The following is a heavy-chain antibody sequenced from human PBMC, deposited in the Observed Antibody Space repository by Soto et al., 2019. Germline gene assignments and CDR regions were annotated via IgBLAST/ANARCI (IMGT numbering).Heavy chain of an antibody. Sequence: SETLSLTCAVYGGSFSGYYWSWIRQPPGKGLEWIGEINHSGSTNYNPSLKSRVTISVDTSKNQFSLKLSSVTAADTAVYCCARGGGAYCGGDCYNYYYGMDVWGQGTTVTVSS. V-gene: IGHV4-34*01. CDR3: ARGGGAYCGGDCYNYYYGMDV. CDR2: INHSGST. CDR1: GGSFSGYY. J-gene: IGHJ6*02. D-gene: IGHD2-21*02.